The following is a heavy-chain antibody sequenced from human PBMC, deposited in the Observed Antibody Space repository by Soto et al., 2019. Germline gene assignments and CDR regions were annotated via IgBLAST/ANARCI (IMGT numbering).Heavy chain of an antibody. CDR2: MNPNSGNT. V-gene: IGHV1-8*01. CDR3: ARWPDGYYYYGMDV. Sequence: QVQLVQSGAEVKKPGASVKVSCKASGYTFTSYDINWVRQATGQGLEWMGWMNPNSGNTGYAQKFQGRVTMTRNTSIGTAYMELSSLRSEDTGVYYCARWPDGYYYYGMDVWGQGTTVTVSS. J-gene: IGHJ6*02. CDR1: GYTFTSYD.